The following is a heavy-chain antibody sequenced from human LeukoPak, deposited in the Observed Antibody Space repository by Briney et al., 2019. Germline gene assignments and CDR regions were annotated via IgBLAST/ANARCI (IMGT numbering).Heavy chain of an antibody. V-gene: IGHV1-2*02. CDR3: ARSGIEAAAYFDY. CDR1: GYTFTGYY. Sequence: ASVKVSCKPSGYTFTGYYIHWVRPALGQGLWWVGWINPNGGGTNYAQKFQDRVTMTRDTSISTAYMELSRLRSDDTAVYYCARSGIEAAAYFDYWGQGSLVTVSS. D-gene: IGHD6-13*01. J-gene: IGHJ4*02. CDR2: INPNGGGT.